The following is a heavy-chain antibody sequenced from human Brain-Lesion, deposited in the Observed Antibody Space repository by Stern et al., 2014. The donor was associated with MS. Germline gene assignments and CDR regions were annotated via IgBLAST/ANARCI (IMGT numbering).Heavy chain of an antibody. CDR2: ISWNSGTI. V-gene: IGHV3-9*01. Sequence: VQLGQSWGDLVQPGRSLRLSCAAFGFTFDDYAMHWVRQAPGKGLEWVAGISWNSGTIGYADSVKGRFTTSRDNAYSSLYLQMNSLRPEDTALYYCARDITGSSAYFAYWGQGTLVTVSS. CDR3: ARDITGSSAYFAY. J-gene: IGHJ4*02. D-gene: IGHD1-14*01. CDR1: GFTFDDYA.